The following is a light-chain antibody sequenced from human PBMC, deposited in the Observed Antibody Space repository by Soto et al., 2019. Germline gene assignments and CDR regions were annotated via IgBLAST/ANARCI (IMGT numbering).Light chain of an antibody. J-gene: IGLJ2*01. V-gene: IGLV1-47*01. Sequence: QSVLTQPPSASGTPGQRVTISCSGRSSNIGSNYVYWYQQFPGTVPQLLIYRNSERPSGVPDRFSGSKSGTSASLAISGLRSEDEADYYCAAWDDSLSGVVFGGGTKLTVL. CDR1: SSNIGSNY. CDR3: AAWDDSLSGVV. CDR2: RNS.